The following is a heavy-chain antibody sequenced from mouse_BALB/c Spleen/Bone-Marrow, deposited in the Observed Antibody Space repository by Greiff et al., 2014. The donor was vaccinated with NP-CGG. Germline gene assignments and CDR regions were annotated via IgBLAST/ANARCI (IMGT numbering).Heavy chain of an antibody. D-gene: IGHD1-2*01. J-gene: IGHJ4*01. CDR3: ARWDYGDYAMDY. CDR2: ISYSSST. V-gene: IGHV3-2*02. CDR1: GYSITSDYA. Sequence: EVQLQQSGPGLVKPSQSLSLTCTVTGYSITSDYAWSWIRQFQGNKLEWMGYISYSSSTNYNPSLKSRISITRDTSKNQFFLHLDSVTAEETATYYCARWDYGDYAMDYWGHGTSVTVSS.